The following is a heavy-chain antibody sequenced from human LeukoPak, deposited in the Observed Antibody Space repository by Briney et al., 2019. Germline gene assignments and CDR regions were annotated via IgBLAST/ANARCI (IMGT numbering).Heavy chain of an antibody. J-gene: IGHJ4*02. D-gene: IGHD3-9*01. Sequence: ASVKVSCEASGYTFTSYYMHWVRQAPGQGLEWMGIINPSGGSTSYAQKFQGRVTMTRDTSTSTVYMELSSLRSEDTAVYYCARSGRFTPTDILTGPYFDYWGQGTLVTVSS. CDR1: GYTFTSYY. CDR3: ARSGRFTPTDILTGPYFDY. V-gene: IGHV1-46*01. CDR2: INPSGGST.